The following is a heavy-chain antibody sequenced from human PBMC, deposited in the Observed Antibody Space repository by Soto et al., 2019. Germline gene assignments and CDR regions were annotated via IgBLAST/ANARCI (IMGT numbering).Heavy chain of an antibody. CDR2: ISSSVGTI. Sequence: LRLSCAASGFNFNSYSMNWVRQAPGKGLEWISYISSSVGTIYYADSVKGRFSISRDNAKNLVSLQMHSLRDEDTAVYYCARDQSSSWHNWFVPVGQGTLVTVSS. V-gene: IGHV3-48*02. D-gene: IGHD2-15*01. J-gene: IGHJ5*01. CDR3: ARDQSSSWHNWFVP. CDR1: GFNFNSYS.